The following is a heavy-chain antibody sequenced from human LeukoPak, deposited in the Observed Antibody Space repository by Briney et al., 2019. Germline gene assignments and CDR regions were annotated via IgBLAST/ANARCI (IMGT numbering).Heavy chain of an antibody. Sequence: GSVKVSCKASGYSFTSYYIHWVRQAPGQGLEWMGIINPSGDSTTYAQKFQGRVTMTRDTSTSTVYMELSSLRSEDTAMYYCAREFAYYYDRSGYYRGNFDYWGQGTLVTVSS. CDR2: INPSGDST. CDR3: AREFAYYYDRSGYYRGNFDY. V-gene: IGHV1-46*01. D-gene: IGHD3-22*01. CDR1: GYSFTSYY. J-gene: IGHJ4*02.